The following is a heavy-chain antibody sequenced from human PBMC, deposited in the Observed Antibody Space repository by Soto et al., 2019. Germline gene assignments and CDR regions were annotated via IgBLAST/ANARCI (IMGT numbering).Heavy chain of an antibody. J-gene: IGHJ4*02. Sequence: ASVKVSCKASGYTFTIYAMHWVRQAPGQRLEWMGWIHPSGGSTSYAQKFQGRVTMTRDTSTSTVYMELSSLRSEDTAVYYCARVRDSSGYQSWGQGTLVTVSS. V-gene: IGHV1-46*01. CDR3: ARVRDSSGYQS. CDR1: GYTFTIYA. D-gene: IGHD3-22*01. CDR2: IHPSGGST.